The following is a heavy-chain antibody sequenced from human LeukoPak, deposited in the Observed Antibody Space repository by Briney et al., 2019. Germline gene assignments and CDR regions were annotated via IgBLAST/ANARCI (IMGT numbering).Heavy chain of an antibody. CDR2: ISGSGGST. Sequence: PGGSLRLSCAASGFTFSSYAMSWVRQAPGKGLEWVSAISGSGGSTYYADSVKGRFTISRGNSKNTLYLQMNSLKTEDTAVYYCTTVKNWNYGGLYYYYMDVWGKGTTVTVSS. J-gene: IGHJ6*03. D-gene: IGHD1-7*01. CDR3: TTVKNWNYGGLYYYYMDV. V-gene: IGHV3-23*01. CDR1: GFTFSSYA.